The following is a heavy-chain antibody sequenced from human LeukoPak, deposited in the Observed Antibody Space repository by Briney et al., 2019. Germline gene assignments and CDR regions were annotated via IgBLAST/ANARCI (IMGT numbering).Heavy chain of an antibody. Sequence: PSETLSLTCAVYGGSFRGYYWSWIRQPPGKGVGWIGEINHSGSTNYIPSLKSRVTISVDTSKNQFSLKLSSVTAADTAVYYCARGGIWWEPRSYYYYMDVWGKGTTVTVSS. CDR2: INHSGST. CDR3: ARGGIWWEPRSYYYYMDV. V-gene: IGHV4-34*01. CDR1: GGSFRGYY. J-gene: IGHJ6*03. D-gene: IGHD1-26*01.